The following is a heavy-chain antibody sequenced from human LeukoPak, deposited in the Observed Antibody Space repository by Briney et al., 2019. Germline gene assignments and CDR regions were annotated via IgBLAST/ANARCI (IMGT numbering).Heavy chain of an antibody. Sequence: ASVKVSCKASGYTFTSYVMHWVRQAPGQRLEWMGWINAGNGNTKYSQKFQGRVTITRDTSASTAYMELSSLRSEDTAVYYCARENYIAADFDYWGQGTLVTVSS. V-gene: IGHV1-3*01. J-gene: IGHJ4*02. CDR3: ARENYIAADFDY. CDR2: INAGNGNT. CDR1: GYTFTSYV. D-gene: IGHD6-13*01.